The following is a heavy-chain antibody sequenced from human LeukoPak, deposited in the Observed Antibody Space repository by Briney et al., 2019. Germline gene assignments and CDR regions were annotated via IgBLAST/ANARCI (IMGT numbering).Heavy chain of an antibody. CDR2: INPNSGGT. Sequence: ASVKVSCKASGYTFTGYYVHWVRQAPGQGLEWMGWINPNSGGTNYAQKFQGRVTMTRDTSISTAYMELSRLRSDDTAVYYCARPYCSGGSCYRWFDPWGQGTLVTVSS. V-gene: IGHV1-2*02. J-gene: IGHJ5*02. CDR3: ARPYCSGGSCYRWFDP. CDR1: GYTFTGYY. D-gene: IGHD2-15*01.